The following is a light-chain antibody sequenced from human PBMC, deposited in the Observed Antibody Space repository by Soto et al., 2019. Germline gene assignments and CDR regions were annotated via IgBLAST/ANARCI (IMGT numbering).Light chain of an antibody. Sequence: QSLLTQPPSVSGTPGQRVTISCSGSSSNIGRNTVNWYQQLPRTAPKLLIYSNNQRPSGVPDRFSGSKSGTSASLAFSGLQSEDEADYYCSTWDDSLNGHVVFGGGTKLTVL. CDR2: SNN. CDR3: STWDDSLNGHVV. CDR1: SSNIGRNT. J-gene: IGLJ2*01. V-gene: IGLV1-44*01.